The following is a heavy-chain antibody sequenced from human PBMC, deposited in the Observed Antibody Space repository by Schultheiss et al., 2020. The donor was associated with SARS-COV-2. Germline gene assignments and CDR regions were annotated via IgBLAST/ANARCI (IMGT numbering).Heavy chain of an antibody. D-gene: IGHD1-26*01. CDR3: ARVQYSGSYNWFDP. V-gene: IGHV3-NL1*01. J-gene: IGHJ5*02. CDR1: GFTFSSYA. Sequence: GGSLRLSCAASGFTFSSYAMHWVRQAPGKGLEWVSVIYSGGSTYYADSVKGRFTMSRDNSKKTLHLQMNSLRAEDTAVYYCARVQYSGSYNWFDPWGQGTLVTVSS. CDR2: IYSGGST.